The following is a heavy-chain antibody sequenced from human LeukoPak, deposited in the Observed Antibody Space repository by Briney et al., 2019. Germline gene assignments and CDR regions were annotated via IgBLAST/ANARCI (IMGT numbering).Heavy chain of an antibody. CDR3: ARLSGAPVRHPIYHFDY. CDR1: GYSISSGYY. D-gene: IGHD2-2*02. Sequence: SETLSLTCAVSGYSISSGYYWGWIRQSPRKGLAWIGNIYHSGSTYKNPSLKSRVTISLDTSKNQFSLKLSSVTAADTAMYYCARLSGAPVRHPIYHFDYWGQGTLVAVSS. J-gene: IGHJ4*02. CDR2: IYHSGST. V-gene: IGHV4-38-2*01.